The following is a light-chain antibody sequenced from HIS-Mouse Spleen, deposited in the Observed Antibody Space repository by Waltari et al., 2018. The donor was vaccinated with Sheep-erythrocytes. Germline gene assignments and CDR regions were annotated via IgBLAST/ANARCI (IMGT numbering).Light chain of an antibody. CDR2: DVS. Sequence: QSALTQPRSVSGAPGQSVTISCTGTSSDVGGYNYCSWYQQHPGKAPKLMIYDVSKRPSGGPDRFSGSKSGNTASLTISGLQAEDEAEYYCCSYAGSYNHVFATGTKVTVL. J-gene: IGLJ1*01. V-gene: IGLV2-11*02. CDR3: CSYAGSYNHV. CDR1: SSDVGGYNY.